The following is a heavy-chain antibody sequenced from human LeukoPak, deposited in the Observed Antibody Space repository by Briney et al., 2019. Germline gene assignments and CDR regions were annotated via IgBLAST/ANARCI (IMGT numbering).Heavy chain of an antibody. Sequence: GGSLRLSCAASGFTFSDYYMSWIRQAPGKGLEWASYISSSGSTIYYADSVKGRFTISRDNAKNSLYLQMNSLRAEDTAVYYCARDVVVAVPPYYYYYMDVWGKGTTVTISS. CDR1: GFTFSDYY. CDR2: ISSSGSTI. V-gene: IGHV3-11*04. D-gene: IGHD2-21*02. CDR3: ARDVVVAVPPYYYYYMDV. J-gene: IGHJ6*03.